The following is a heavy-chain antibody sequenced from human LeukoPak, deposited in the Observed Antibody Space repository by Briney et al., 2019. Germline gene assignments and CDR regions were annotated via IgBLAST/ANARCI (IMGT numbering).Heavy chain of an antibody. Sequence: PETLSLTCAVSGGSISRSNWWSWVRQSPGKGLEWIGEIYDNGSTNYNPSLKSRVTISVDKSKNQFSLKLSSVTAADTAVYYCASPRAERSTWYAVDYWGQGTLVTVSA. CDR1: GGSISRSNW. V-gene: IGHV4-4*03. CDR2: IYDNGST. J-gene: IGHJ4*02. CDR3: ASPRAERSTWYAVDY. D-gene: IGHD6-13*01.